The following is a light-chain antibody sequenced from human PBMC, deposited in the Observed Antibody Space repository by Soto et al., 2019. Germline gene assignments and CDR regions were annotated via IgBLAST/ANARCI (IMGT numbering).Light chain of an antibody. CDR3: SSYTTSSTRVV. Sequence: QSALTQPASVSGSPGQSITISCTGTSSDVGGYNYVSWYQQHPGKAPKLMIYEVNNRPSGVSNRFSGSKSGNTASLTISGLQAEDGADYYCSSYTTSSTRVVFGGGTKLTVL. CDR2: EVN. V-gene: IGLV2-14*01. J-gene: IGLJ3*02. CDR1: SSDVGGYNY.